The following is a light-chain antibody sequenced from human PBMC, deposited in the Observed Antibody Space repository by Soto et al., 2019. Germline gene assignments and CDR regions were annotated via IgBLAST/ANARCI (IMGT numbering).Light chain of an antibody. CDR1: SSDVGGYNY. CDR3: TSYAGSNNFFYV. V-gene: IGLV2-8*01. J-gene: IGLJ1*01. CDR2: EVS. Sequence: QSALTQPPSASGSSGQSVTISCTGTSSDVGGYNYVAWYQQHPGKAPKLMIYEVSKRPSGVPDRFSGSKSGNTASLTVSGLQAEDEADYYCTSYAGSNNFFYVFGTGTKVPVL.